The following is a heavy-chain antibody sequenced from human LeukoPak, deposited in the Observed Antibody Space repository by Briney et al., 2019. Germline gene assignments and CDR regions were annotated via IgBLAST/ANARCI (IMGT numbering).Heavy chain of an antibody. CDR2: IYHSGRS. CDR3: ARDQVECTGGTCQSRVGFDF. V-gene: IGHV4-31*03. D-gene: IGHD2-8*02. J-gene: IGHJ4*02. CDR1: GDSISNGVKY. Sequence: PSETLSLTCTVSGDSISNGVKYWSWIRQHPGRGLEWIGYIYHSGRSYYNPSLKSRITMSVDTSKNQFSLNLSSVTAADTAVYYCARDQVECTGGTCQSRVGFDFWGQGTLVTVSS.